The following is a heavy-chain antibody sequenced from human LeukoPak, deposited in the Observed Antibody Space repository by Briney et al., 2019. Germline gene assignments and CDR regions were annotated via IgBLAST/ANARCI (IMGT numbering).Heavy chain of an antibody. Sequence: GGSLRLSCAGSGFTFDDHTMHWVRQTPGKGLEWVSLISWDGGSPYYADSVKGRFTVSRDNSKNSLYLQMNSLRTEDTAFYYCAKDMSPRWIAAAVPSCYGIDVWGQGTTVTVSS. V-gene: IGHV3-43*01. CDR3: AKDMSPRWIAAAVPSCYGIDV. CDR1: GFTFDDHT. D-gene: IGHD6-13*01. CDR2: ISWDGGSP. J-gene: IGHJ6*02.